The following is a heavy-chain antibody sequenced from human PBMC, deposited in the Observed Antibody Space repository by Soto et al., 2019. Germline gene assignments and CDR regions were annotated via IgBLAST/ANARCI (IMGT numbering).Heavy chain of an antibody. J-gene: IGHJ6*02. CDR3: ARDHKWDGMDV. CDR1: GGSFSSDSFI. V-gene: IGHV4-31*03. D-gene: IGHD1-26*01. Sequence: TLSLTCSVSGGSFSSDSFIWSWVRQFPGKGLEWIGYINYSGTTYYNPSLRSRITMSVDTSKNQFSLNLSSVTAADTAVYYCARDHKWDGMDVWGQGTTVTV. CDR2: INYSGTT.